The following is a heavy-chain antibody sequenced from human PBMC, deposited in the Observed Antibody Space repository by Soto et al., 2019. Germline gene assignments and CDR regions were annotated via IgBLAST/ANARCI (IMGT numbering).Heavy chain of an antibody. Sequence: GEPLKISCKGSGFTFTSYWIAWVRQMPGKGLEWMGIIYPGDSDSSYSPSFQGQVTISADKSINTAYLHWSSLKASDTAIYYCAKHEGYCSTTTCSNFDYWGQGTPVTVSA. CDR2: IYPGDSDS. J-gene: IGHJ4*02. CDR1: GFTFTSYW. D-gene: IGHD2-2*01. CDR3: AKHEGYCSTTTCSNFDY. V-gene: IGHV5-51*01.